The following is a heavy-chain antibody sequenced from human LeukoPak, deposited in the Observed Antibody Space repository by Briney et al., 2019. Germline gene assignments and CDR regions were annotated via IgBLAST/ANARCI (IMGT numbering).Heavy chain of an antibody. Sequence: GGSLRLSCAASGFTFSSYGMSWVRQAPGKGLEWVSAISGSGGSTYYADSVKGRFTISRDNSKNTLYLQMNSLRAEDTAVYYCARRDIAAAGTPLDYWGQGTLVTVSS. CDR3: ARRDIAAAGTPLDY. CDR2: ISGSGGST. D-gene: IGHD6-13*01. V-gene: IGHV3-23*01. CDR1: GFTFSSYG. J-gene: IGHJ4*02.